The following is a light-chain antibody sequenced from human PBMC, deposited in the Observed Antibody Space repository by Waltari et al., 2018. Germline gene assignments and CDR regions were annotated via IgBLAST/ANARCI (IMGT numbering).Light chain of an antibody. J-gene: IGKJ2*01. CDR2: GAS. CDR1: QRVSSN. Sequence: EIVMTQSPATLSVSPGQRATLSCRASQRVSSNLVWYQQKPGQAPRLLINGASTRAPGIPFRFSGSGSGTEFTLTISGLQSEDFAIYYCQQYDNWPFTFGQGTKLEIK. CDR3: QQYDNWPFT. V-gene: IGKV3-15*01.